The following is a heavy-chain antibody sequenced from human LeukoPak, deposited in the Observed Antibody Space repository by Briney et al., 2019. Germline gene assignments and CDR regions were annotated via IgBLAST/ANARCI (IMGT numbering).Heavy chain of an antibody. D-gene: IGHD4-23*01. J-gene: IGHJ6*02. CDR3: ASDGLGGNSHGGMDV. CDR1: GFTFSTYW. Sequence: PGGSLRLSCTASGFTFSTYWMTWVRQAPGKGLEWVANIKHDGNEKYYVDSVKGRFTISRDNAKNSLYLQMNSLTVEDTALYYCASDGLGGNSHGGMDVWGQGTTVTVSS. CDR2: IKHDGNEK. V-gene: IGHV3-7*01.